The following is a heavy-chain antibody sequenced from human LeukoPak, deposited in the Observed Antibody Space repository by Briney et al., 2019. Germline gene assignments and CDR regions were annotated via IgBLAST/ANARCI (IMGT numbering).Heavy chain of an antibody. V-gene: IGHV3-21*01. Sequence: GGSLRLSCAASGFTFSAYSMNRVRQAPGKGLEWVSSITSSSTNIKYADSVKGRFTISRDNAENSLYLQMNSLRVEDTAAYYCASGGRFGDYWGQGTLVTVSS. J-gene: IGHJ4*02. CDR3: ASGGRFGDY. CDR1: GFTFSAYS. CDR2: ITSSSTNI. D-gene: IGHD3-10*01.